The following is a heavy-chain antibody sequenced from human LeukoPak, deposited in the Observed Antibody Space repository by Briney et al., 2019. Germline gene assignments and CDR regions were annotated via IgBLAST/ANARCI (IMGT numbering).Heavy chain of an antibody. CDR3: ARGQITMVRGVIITHDAFDI. CDR1: GGSISSGGYS. D-gene: IGHD3-10*01. CDR2: IYHSGST. J-gene: IGHJ3*02. Sequence: PSQTLSLTCAGSGGSISSGGYSWSWIRQPPGKGLEWIGYIYHSGSTYYNPSLKSRVTISVDRSKNQFSLKLSSVTAADTAVYYCARGQITMVRGVIITHDAFDIWGQGTMVTVSS. V-gene: IGHV4-30-2*01.